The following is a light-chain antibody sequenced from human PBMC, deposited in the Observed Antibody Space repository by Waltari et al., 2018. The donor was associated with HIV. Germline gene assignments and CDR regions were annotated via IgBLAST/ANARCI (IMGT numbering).Light chain of an antibody. J-gene: IGKJ3*01. Sequence: DIQLTQSPSFLSASVGDRVTVTCRASQDINRYFAWYQQKPGKAPKLLIYGTSFLSSGVPSRFRGSGSGTEFTLTITSLQPEDFATYYCQRVYSYPLTFGPGTKVDI. V-gene: IGKV1-9*01. CDR3: QRVYSYPLT. CDR2: GTS. CDR1: QDINRY.